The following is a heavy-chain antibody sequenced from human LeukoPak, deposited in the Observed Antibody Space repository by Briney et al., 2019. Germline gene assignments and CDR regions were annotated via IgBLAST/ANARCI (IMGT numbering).Heavy chain of an antibody. CDR2: INHSGST. V-gene: IGHV4-34*01. CDR3: ARGYSDYYGSGSYLR. J-gene: IGHJ1*01. Sequence: PSGTLSLTCAVYGGSFSGYYWSWIRQPPGKGLEWIGEINHSGSTNYNPSLKSRVTISVDTSKNQFSLKLSSVTAADTAVYYCARGYSDYYGSGSYLRWGRGTLVTVSS. D-gene: IGHD3-10*01. CDR1: GGSFSGYY.